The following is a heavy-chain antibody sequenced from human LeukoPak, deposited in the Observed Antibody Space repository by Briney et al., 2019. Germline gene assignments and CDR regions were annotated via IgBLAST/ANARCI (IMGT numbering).Heavy chain of an antibody. J-gene: IGHJ3*02. CDR2: IIPIFGTA. D-gene: IGHD2-21*01. Sequence: ASVKVSCKASGGTFSSYAISWVRQAPGQGLEWMGGIIPIFGTANYAQQFQGRVTITADESTSTAYMELSSLRSEDTAVYYCARGGVYCGGDCYSGTANAFDIWGQGTMVTVSS. CDR1: GGTFSSYA. V-gene: IGHV1-69*13. CDR3: ARGGVYCGGDCYSGTANAFDI.